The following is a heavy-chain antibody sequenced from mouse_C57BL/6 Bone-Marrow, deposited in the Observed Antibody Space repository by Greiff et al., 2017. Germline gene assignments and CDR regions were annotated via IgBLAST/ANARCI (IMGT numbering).Heavy chain of an antibody. D-gene: IGHD1-1*01. CDR1: GYTFTSYW. Sequence: QVHVKQPGAELVKPGASVKVSCKASGYTFTSYWMHWVKQRPGQGLAWIGRIHPSDSDTTYNQKFKGKATLTVDKSSSTAYMQLSSLTSEDSAVYHCAILLRYYYAMDYWGQGTSVTVSS. CDR2: IHPSDSDT. J-gene: IGHJ4*01. V-gene: IGHV1-74*01. CDR3: AILLRYYYAMDY.